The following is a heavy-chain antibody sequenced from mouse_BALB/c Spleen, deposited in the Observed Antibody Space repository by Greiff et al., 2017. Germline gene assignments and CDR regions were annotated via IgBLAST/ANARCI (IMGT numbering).Heavy chain of an antibody. J-gene: IGHJ3*01. CDR2: INPNYDST. Sequence: VQLQQFGAELVKPGASVKISCKASGYTFTDYNMDWVKQSHGKSLEWIGDINPNYDSTSYNQKFKGKATLTVDKSSSTAYMELRSLTSEDSAVYYYAQFPYYYGSRGAYWGQGTLVTVSA. CDR3: AQFPYYYGSRGAY. D-gene: IGHD1-1*01. V-gene: IGHV1-18*01. CDR1: GYTFTDYN.